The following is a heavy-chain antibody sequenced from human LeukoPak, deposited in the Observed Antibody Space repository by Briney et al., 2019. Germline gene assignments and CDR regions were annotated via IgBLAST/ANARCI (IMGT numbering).Heavy chain of an antibody. J-gene: IGHJ4*02. Sequence: GGSLRLSCAASGSTFSSYWMHWVRQAPGKGLVWVSRINSDGSSTSYADSVKGRFTISRDNAKNTLYLQMNSLRAEDTAVYYCARDRSSSYHDYWGQGTLVTVSS. CDR1: GSTFSSYW. V-gene: IGHV3-74*01. D-gene: IGHD6-6*01. CDR3: ARDRSSSYHDY. CDR2: INSDGSST.